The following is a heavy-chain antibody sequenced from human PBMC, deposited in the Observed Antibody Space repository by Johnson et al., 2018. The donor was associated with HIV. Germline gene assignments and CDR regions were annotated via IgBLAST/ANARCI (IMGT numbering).Heavy chain of an antibody. V-gene: IGHV3-30*02. CDR1: GLTFSSYG. CDR3: ARAERSSSGVDAFDI. CDR2: IRSDGSNK. Sequence: QVQLVESGGGVVQPGRSLRLSCVASGLTFSSYGMHWVRQAPGQGLAWVAFIRSDGSNKYYAHSVKVRFTISRDNSKNTLYLQMNSLRAEDTAVYYCARAERSSSGVDAFDIWGQGTMVTVSS. D-gene: IGHD6-6*01. J-gene: IGHJ3*02.